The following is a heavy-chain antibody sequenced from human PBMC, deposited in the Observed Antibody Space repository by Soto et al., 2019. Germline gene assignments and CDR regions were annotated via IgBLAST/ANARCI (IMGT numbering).Heavy chain of an antibody. CDR1: GYTFTTFW. CDR2: IDPRDSYV. Sequence: GESLKISCTGFGYTFTTFWISWVRQMPGKGLEWMGRIDPRDSYVNYSPSFQGHVTISLDKSISTAYLQWGSLKASETAMYYFERMFSRITNCDSWFDTWGQGTLVTVSS. CDR3: ERMFSRITNCDSWFDT. V-gene: IGHV5-10-1*01. J-gene: IGHJ5*02. D-gene: IGHD1-1*01.